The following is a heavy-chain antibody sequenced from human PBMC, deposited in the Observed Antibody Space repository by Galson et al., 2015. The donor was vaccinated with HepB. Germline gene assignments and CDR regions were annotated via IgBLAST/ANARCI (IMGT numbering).Heavy chain of an antibody. CDR2: IDWDDDK. J-gene: IGHJ3*02. V-gene: IGHV2-70*11. Sequence: ALVKPTQTLTLTCTFSGFSLSTSGMCVSWIRQPPGKALEWLARIDWDDDKYYSTSLKTRLTISKDTSKNQVVLTMTNMDPVDTATYYCARSRSTSGWYDAFEIWGQGTMVTVSS. CDR1: GFSLSTSGMC. CDR3: ARSRSTSGWYDAFEI. D-gene: IGHD6-19*01.